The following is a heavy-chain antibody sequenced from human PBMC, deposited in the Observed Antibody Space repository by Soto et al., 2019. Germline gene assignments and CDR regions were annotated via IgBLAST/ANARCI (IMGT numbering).Heavy chain of an antibody. CDR3: ARLFAVPAAPSVYYYYGMDV. D-gene: IGHD2-2*01. V-gene: IGHV3-33*01. CDR2: IWYDGSNK. Sequence: PGGSLRLSCAASGFTFSSYGMHCVRQAPGKGLEWVAVIWYDGSNKYYADSVKGRFTISRDNSKNTLYLQMNSLRAEDTAVYYCARLFAVPAAPSVYYYYGMDVWGQGTTVTVSS. CDR1: GFTFSSYG. J-gene: IGHJ6*02.